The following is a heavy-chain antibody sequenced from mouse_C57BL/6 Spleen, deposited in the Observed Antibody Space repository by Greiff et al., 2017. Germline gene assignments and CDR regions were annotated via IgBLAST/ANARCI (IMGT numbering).Heavy chain of an antibody. Sequence: QVQLQQSGAELMKPGASVKLSCKATGYTFTGYWIEWVKQRPGHGLEWIGEILPGSGSTNYNAKFKGKATVTADTSSNTAYMQLSSLTTEDSAIYYCASQTAQAKEWFAYWGQGTLVTVSA. D-gene: IGHD3-2*02. CDR1: GYTFTGYW. V-gene: IGHV1-9*01. CDR2: ILPGSGST. J-gene: IGHJ3*01. CDR3: ASQTAQAKEWFAY.